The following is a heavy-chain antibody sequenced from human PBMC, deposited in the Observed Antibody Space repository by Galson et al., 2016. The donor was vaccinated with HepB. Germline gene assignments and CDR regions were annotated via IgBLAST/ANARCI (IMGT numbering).Heavy chain of an antibody. J-gene: IGHJ4*02. V-gene: IGHV3-30*18. D-gene: IGHD3-3*01. Sequence: SLRLSCAASGFNFTTSGMHWVRQAPGKGLEWVAVISYDGSYKFYADSVKGRFTISRDNSKKTLYLQMNSLKTEDTAVYYCAKDDAEDDFETPDYWGQGTLVTVSS. CDR3: AKDDAEDDFETPDY. CDR1: GFNFTTSG. CDR2: ISYDGSYK.